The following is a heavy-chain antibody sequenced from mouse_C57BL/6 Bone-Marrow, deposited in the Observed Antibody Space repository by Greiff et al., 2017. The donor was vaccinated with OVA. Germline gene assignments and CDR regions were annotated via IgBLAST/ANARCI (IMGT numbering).Heavy chain of an antibody. CDR1: GYSITSGYD. V-gene: IGHV3-1*01. Sequence: EVQLQQSGPGMVKPSQSLSLTCTVTGYSITSGYDWHWIRPFPGNKLEWMGYISYSGSTNYNPSLKSRISITHDTSKNHFFLKLNSVTTEDTATYYCARGWVIHWYFDVWGTGTTVTVSS. D-gene: IGHD1-1*01. J-gene: IGHJ1*03. CDR3: ARGWVIHWYFDV. CDR2: ISYSGST.